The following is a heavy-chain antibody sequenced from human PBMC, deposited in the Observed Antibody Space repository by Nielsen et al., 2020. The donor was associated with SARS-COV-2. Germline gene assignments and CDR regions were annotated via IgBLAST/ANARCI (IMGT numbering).Heavy chain of an antibody. CDR2: VSHSGST. J-gene: IGHJ6*03. CDR3: ARGDLVVVPSPLLGLGPIFYYFCLDV. Sequence: SETLSLTCAVSGGSVSSNDWWTWVRQSPGKGLEWIGEVSHSGSTNYSPSLKSRVTLSMDKSRRQFSLRLASVSAADTAVYFCARGDLVVVPSPLLGLGPIFYYFCLDVWGKGTTVTVSS. V-gene: IGHV4-4*02. CDR1: GGSVSSNDW. D-gene: IGHD2-2*02.